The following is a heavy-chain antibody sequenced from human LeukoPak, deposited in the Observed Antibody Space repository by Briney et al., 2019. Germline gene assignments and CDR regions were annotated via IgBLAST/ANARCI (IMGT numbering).Heavy chain of an antibody. V-gene: IGHV3-23*01. CDR1: GFTFSSYG. J-gene: IGHJ4*02. Sequence: GGSLRLSCAASGFTFSSYGMSWVRQAPGKGLEWVSVISGAGRSTYYADSVKGRFTISRDNSKNALYLQMNSLRADDTAVYYCAKRSGGPSPFDYWGQGALVTVSS. CDR2: ISGAGRST. D-gene: IGHD3-3*01. CDR3: AKRSGGPSPFDY.